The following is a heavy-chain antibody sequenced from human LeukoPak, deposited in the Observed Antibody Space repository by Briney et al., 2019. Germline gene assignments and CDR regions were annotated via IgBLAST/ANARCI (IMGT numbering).Heavy chain of an antibody. Sequence: GGSLRLSCAASGYTFSSYSINWVRQAPGKGLEWVSSISARSNYIYYADSVRGRFRISRDDARDSLYLQMNSLRAEDTAVYYCVRLRRNSDTSGFYYYYDFWGQGTLVTVSS. J-gene: IGHJ4*02. V-gene: IGHV3-21*01. CDR2: ISARSNYI. D-gene: IGHD3-22*01. CDR3: VRLRRNSDTSGFYYYYDF. CDR1: GYTFSSYS.